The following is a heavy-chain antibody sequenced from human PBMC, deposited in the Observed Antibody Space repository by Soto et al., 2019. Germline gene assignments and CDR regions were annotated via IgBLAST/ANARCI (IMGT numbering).Heavy chain of an antibody. D-gene: IGHD4-17*01. CDR2: IYYSGST. CDR1: GGSISISSYY. Sequence: PSDTLSLTCTVSGGSISISSYYWGWIRQPPGKGLEWIGSIYYSGSTYYNPSLKSRVTISVDTSKNQFSLKLSSVTAADTAVYYCARHLHNDYGDYLGPHYYYYYGMDVWGQGTTVTVSS. V-gene: IGHV4-39*01. J-gene: IGHJ6*02. CDR3: ARHLHNDYGDYLGPHYYYYYGMDV.